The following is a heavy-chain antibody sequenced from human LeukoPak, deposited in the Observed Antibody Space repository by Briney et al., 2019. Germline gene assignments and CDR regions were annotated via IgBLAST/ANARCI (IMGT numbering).Heavy chain of an antibody. CDR1: GGSISSYY. J-gene: IGHJ4*02. Sequence: SETLSLTCTVSGGSISSYYWSWIRQPPGKGLEWIGYIYYSGSTNYNPSLKSRATISVDTSNNQFSLKLSSVTAADTAVYYCARVGSSGWYRLSMFDYWGQGTLVTVSS. V-gene: IGHV4-59*01. D-gene: IGHD6-19*01. CDR3: ARVGSSGWYRLSMFDY. CDR2: IYYSGST.